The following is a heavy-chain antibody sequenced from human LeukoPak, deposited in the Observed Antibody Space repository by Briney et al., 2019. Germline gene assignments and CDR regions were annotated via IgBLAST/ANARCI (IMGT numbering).Heavy chain of an antibody. V-gene: IGHV3-23*01. J-gene: IGHJ4*02. D-gene: IGHD4-17*01. CDR3: ANEIRPNDY. CDR2: ISISGDTT. Sequence: GGSLRLSCGASGFTFSSHAMTWGRQAPGKGLEWVSAISISGDTTYYADAVKGRFTISRDNSKNTVYLQMNSLRAEDTAVYYCANEIRPNDYWGQGTLVTVSS. CDR1: GFTFSSHA.